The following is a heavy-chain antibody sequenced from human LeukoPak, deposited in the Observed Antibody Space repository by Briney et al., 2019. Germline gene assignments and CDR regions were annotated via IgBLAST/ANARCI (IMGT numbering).Heavy chain of an antibody. CDR1: GFTFSSYS. CDR3: ARRPSGAWQASF. CDR2: ISSSSSYI. Sequence: GGSLRLSCAASGFTFSSYSMNWVRQAPGKGLEWVSSISSSSSYIYYADSVKGRFTISRDNAKNSLYLQMNSLRAEDTAVYFRARRPSGAWQASFWGPGTLVTVSS. J-gene: IGHJ4*02. V-gene: IGHV3-21*01. D-gene: IGHD1-26*01.